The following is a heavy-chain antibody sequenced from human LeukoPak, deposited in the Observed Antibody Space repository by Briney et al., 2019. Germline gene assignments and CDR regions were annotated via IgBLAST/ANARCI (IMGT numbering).Heavy chain of an antibody. CDR3: ARAFVVDQVGATSGIDY. Sequence: SVKVSCKASGGTFSSYAISWVRQAPGQGLEWMGRIIPILGIANYAQKFQGRVTITADKSTSTAYMELSSLRSEDTAVYYCARAFVVDQVGATSGIDYWGQGTLVTISS. V-gene: IGHV1-69*04. CDR1: GGTFSSYA. CDR2: IIPILGIA. D-gene: IGHD1-26*01. J-gene: IGHJ4*02.